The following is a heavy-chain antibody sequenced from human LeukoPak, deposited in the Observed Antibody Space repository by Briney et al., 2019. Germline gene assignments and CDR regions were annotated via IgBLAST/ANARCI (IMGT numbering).Heavy chain of an antibody. D-gene: IGHD3-10*01. Sequence: GGSLRLSCAASGFTFSNYGMHWVRQAPGKGLGGVAVIGYDGSNKYYADSVKGRFTISRDNSKNTLYLQMNSLRAEDTAVYYCARGPRTYYYGSGTDYWGQGTLVTVSS. CDR2: IGYDGSNK. CDR1: GFTFSNYG. J-gene: IGHJ4*02. CDR3: ARGPRTYYYGSGTDY. V-gene: IGHV3-33*01.